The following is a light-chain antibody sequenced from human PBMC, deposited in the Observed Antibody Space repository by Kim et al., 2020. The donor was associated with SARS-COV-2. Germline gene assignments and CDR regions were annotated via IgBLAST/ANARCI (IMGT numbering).Light chain of an antibody. CDR2: AAS. Sequence: AIQMTQSPSSLSASVGDRVTITCRASEDIGYDLGWYQHKPGKAPELLIYAASALQDGVPSRFSGSGSGTDFTLTISSLQPEDFAIYYCLQDYTYPWSFGQGTKLEI. J-gene: IGKJ1*01. CDR1: EDIGYD. CDR3: LQDYTYPWS. V-gene: IGKV1-6*01.